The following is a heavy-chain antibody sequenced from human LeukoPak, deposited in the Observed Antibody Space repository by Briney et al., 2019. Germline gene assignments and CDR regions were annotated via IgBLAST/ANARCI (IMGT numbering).Heavy chain of an antibody. D-gene: IGHD3-16*02. V-gene: IGHV3-23*01. J-gene: IGHJ4*02. CDR1: GFTFSSYA. Sequence: GGSLRLSCAASGFTFSSYAMSWVRQAPGKGLEWVSAISGSGGSTHYADSVKGRFTISRDNSKNTLYLQMNSLRAEDTAVYYGAYVYANVWGSYRSYDFWGQGNRALVTS. CDR2: ISGSGGST. CDR3: AYVYANVWGSYRSYDF.